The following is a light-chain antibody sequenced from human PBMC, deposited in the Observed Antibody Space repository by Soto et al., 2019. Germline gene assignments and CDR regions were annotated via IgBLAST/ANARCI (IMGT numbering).Light chain of an antibody. J-gene: IGLJ1*01. Sequence: QSALTQPPSASGSPGQSVTISCTGTSSYVGSYDYVSWYQQHPGKAHKLIIYEVNKRPSGVPDRFSGSKSGNTASLTVSELLSADEADYYCSLYRGIHTFVFGSGTKVTV. CDR1: SSYVGSYDY. CDR2: EVN. CDR3: SLYRGIHTFV. V-gene: IGLV2-8*01.